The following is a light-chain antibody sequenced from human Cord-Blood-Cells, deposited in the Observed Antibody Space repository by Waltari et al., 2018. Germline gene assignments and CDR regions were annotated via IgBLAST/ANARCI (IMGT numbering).Light chain of an antibody. V-gene: IGKV1-33*01. J-gene: IGKJ4*01. CDR1: QDISNY. Sequence: DIQTTKYPCSLSETVGYRATFTCKASQDISNYLTWYQKTPRKAPKLLIYDASNLEKGVPSRFSGRGSGTDFTFTISRLQPEDIATYYCQQYDNLPLTFGGGTKVEIK. CDR2: DAS. CDR3: QQYDNLPLT.